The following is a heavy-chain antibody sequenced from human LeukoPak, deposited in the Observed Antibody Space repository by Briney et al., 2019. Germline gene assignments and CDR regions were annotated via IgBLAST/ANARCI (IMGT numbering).Heavy chain of an antibody. CDR1: GGSFSGYY. Sequence: SETLSLTCAVYGGSFSGYYWSWIRQPARKGLEWIGETNHRGSTNYNPPLKSRVTMSVDTSKNQFSLKLSSVTAADTGVYYCARSKYDYVWGSYRQTHFDYWGQGTLVTVSS. CDR2: TNHRGST. D-gene: IGHD3-16*02. V-gene: IGHV4-34*01. CDR3: ARSKYDYVWGSYRQTHFDY. J-gene: IGHJ4*02.